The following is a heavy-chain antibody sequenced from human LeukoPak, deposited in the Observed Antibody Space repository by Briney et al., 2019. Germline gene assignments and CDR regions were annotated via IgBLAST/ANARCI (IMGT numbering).Heavy chain of an antibody. CDR1: GGSISRYY. D-gene: IGHD3-10*01. Sequence: PSETLSLTCTVSGGSISRYYWSWIRQPAGEGLEWIGRIYTSGSTNYNPSLKSRVTMSVDTSKNQFSLKLSSVTAADTAVYYCARGLLWFGELYYFDYWGQGTLVTVSS. J-gene: IGHJ4*02. CDR3: ARGLLWFGELYYFDY. CDR2: IYTSGST. V-gene: IGHV4-4*07.